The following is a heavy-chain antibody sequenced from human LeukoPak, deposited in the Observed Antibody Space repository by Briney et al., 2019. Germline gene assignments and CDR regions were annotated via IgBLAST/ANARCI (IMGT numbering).Heavy chain of an antibody. Sequence: GGSLRLSCAASGFTFSDAWMTWVRQAPGKGLEWVGRIKSKTDGGPTDYAAPVKGRFTISRDDSKNTLYLQMNSLKTEDTAVYYCTTDTVDCSSTSCYEIDYWGQGTLVTVSS. CDR2: IKSKTDGGPT. CDR1: GFTFSDAW. D-gene: IGHD2-2*01. V-gene: IGHV3-15*01. CDR3: TTDTVDCSSTSCYEIDY. J-gene: IGHJ4*02.